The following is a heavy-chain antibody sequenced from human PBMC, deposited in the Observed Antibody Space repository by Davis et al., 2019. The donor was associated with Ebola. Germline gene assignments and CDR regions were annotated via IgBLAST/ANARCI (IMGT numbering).Heavy chain of an antibody. CDR3: ASSVATPGAFDI. Sequence: GGSLRLSCAASGFTFSSYWMSWVRQAPGKGLEWVANIKQDGSEKYYVDSVKGRFTISRDNSKNTLYLQMNSLRVEDTAVYYCASSVATPGAFDIWGQGTMVTVSS. CDR1: GFTFSSYW. V-gene: IGHV3-7*01. D-gene: IGHD2-15*01. J-gene: IGHJ3*02. CDR2: IKQDGSEK.